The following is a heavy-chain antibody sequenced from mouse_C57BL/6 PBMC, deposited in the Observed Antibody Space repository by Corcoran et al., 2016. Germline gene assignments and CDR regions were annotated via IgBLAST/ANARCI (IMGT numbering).Heavy chain of an antibody. CDR2: ISYDGGN. D-gene: IGHD1-1*01. J-gene: IGHJ3*01. CDR1: GYSITSGYY. Sequence: DVQLQESGPGLVKPSQSLSLTCSVTGYSITSGYYWNWIRQFPGNKLEWMGYISYDGGNNYNPSLKNRISITRDTSKNQFFLKLNSVTTEDTATYYCARDYGSSQFAYWGQGTLVTVSA. CDR3: ARDYGSSQFAY. V-gene: IGHV3-6*01.